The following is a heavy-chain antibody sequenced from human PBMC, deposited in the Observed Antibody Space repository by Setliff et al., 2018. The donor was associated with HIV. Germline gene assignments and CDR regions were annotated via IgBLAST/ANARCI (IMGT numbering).Heavy chain of an antibody. CDR3: ARGSWKDGAHGYFFDY. CDR2: MFRTGTS. J-gene: IGHJ4*02. Sequence: NPSETLSLTCAVSGYSIRSGYYWGWIRQSPGKGLEWIGTMFRTGTSYYNPSLTSRLSTSIDTSKNQFSLSLTSVTAAATAVYYCARGSWKDGAHGYFFDYWGQGTLVTVSS. CDR1: GYSIRSGYY. D-gene: IGHD1-1*01. V-gene: IGHV4-38-2*01.